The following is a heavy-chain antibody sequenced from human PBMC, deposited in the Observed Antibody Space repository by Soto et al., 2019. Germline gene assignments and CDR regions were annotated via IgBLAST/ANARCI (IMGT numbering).Heavy chain of an antibody. D-gene: IGHD3-16*02. J-gene: IGHJ4*02. Sequence: GGSLRLSCSASGFTFSSYAMHWVRQAPGKGLEYVSAISSNGGSTYYADSVKGRFTISRDNSKNTLYLQMSSLRAEDTAVYYCVITIWGSHRYYFDYWGQGTLVTVSS. CDR3: VITIWGSHRYYFDY. CDR1: GFTFSSYA. CDR2: ISSNGGST. V-gene: IGHV3-64D*08.